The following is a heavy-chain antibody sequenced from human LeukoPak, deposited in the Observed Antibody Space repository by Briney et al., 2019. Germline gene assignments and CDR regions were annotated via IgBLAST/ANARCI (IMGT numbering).Heavy chain of an antibody. CDR2: ISKSGAST. J-gene: IGHJ4*02. CDR1: GFTFSSFA. Sequence: GGSLRLSCAASGFTFSSFAMSWVRRPPGKGLQWVSAISKSGASTDYADSVKGRFTISRDNSKSMLYLQMNSLRAEDTAIYYCAKDAGGTSYYPFDYWGQGTPVTVSS. V-gene: IGHV3-23*01. CDR3: AKDAGGTSYYPFDY. D-gene: IGHD3-9*01.